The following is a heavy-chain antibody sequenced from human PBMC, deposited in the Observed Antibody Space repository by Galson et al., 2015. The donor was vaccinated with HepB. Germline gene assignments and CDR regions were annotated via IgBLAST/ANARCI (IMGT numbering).Heavy chain of an antibody. CDR3: AGGPGGYDPVDI. V-gene: IGHV1-2*02. CDR2: INPNSGGT. J-gene: IGHJ3*02. CDR1: RDIFSANY. Sequence: SVKVSCKASRDIFSANYIHWVRQAPGQGLEWMGWINPNSGGTKYTQKFQARVTMTRDPSITTPYMELTRVTSDGTAVYYCAGGPGGYDPVDIWGQGTVVTVSS. D-gene: IGHD1-14*01.